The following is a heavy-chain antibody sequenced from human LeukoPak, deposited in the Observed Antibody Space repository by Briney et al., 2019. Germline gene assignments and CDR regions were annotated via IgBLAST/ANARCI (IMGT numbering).Heavy chain of an antibody. CDR3: ARDMRFLEWLSRPIDY. D-gene: IGHD3-3*01. Sequence: GASVKVSCKASGYTFTSYYIHWVRQAPGQGLEWMGIINPSGGSTSYAQKFQGRVTMTRDTSTSTVYMELSSLRFDDTAVYYCARDMRFLEWLSRPIDYWGQGTLVTVSS. J-gene: IGHJ4*02. CDR2: INPSGGST. CDR1: GYTFTSYY. V-gene: IGHV1-46*01.